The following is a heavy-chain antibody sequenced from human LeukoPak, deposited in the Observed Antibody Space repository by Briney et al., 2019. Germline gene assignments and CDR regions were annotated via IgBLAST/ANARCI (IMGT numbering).Heavy chain of an antibody. CDR3: ARELVVPAAIGWFDP. V-gene: IGHV4-61*02. CDR1: GGSISSGSYY. D-gene: IGHD2-2*02. J-gene: IGHJ5*02. Sequence: SETLSLTCTVSGGSISSGSYYWSWIRQPDGKGLEWIGCIYTSGSTNYNPSLKSRVTISVDTSKNQFSLKLSSVTAADTAVYYCARELVVPAAIGWFDPWGQGTLVTVSS. CDR2: IYTSGST.